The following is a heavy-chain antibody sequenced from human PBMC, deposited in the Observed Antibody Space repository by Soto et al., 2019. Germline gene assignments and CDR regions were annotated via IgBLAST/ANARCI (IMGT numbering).Heavy chain of an antibody. CDR1: GFTFSSYA. CDR3: AKDQYYYDSSGYLDYFDY. D-gene: IGHD3-22*01. J-gene: IGHJ4*02. CDR2: ISGSGGST. Sequence: GGSLRLSCAASGFTFSSYAMSWVRQAPGKGLEWVSAISGSGGSTYYADSVKGRFTISRDNSKNTLYLQMNSLRAEDTAVYYCAKDQYYYDSSGYLDYFDYWGQGTLVTVSS. V-gene: IGHV3-23*01.